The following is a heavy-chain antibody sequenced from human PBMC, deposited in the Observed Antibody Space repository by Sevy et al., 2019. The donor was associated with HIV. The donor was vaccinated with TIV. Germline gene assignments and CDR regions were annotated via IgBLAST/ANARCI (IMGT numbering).Heavy chain of an antibody. CDR2: INESGIT. V-gene: IGHV4-34*01. CDR1: DGSFSGYY. CDR3: ARSPPVVVVPGAPSWFDP. D-gene: IGHD2-2*01. J-gene: IGHJ5*02. Sequence: SETLSLTCGVHDGSFSGYYWNWIRQLPGKGLEWIGEINESGITYYNPSLKSRVTISVDPSKKQFSLRLNSVTAADTAVYFCARSPPVVVVPGAPSWFDPWGQGTLVTVSS.